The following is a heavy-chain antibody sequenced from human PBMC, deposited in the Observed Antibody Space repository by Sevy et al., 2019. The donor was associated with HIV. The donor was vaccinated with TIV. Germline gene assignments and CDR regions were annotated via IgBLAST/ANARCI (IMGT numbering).Heavy chain of an antibody. Sequence: ASVKVSCKVSGYTLTELSMHWLRQAPGKGLEWVGSFDPEEGETVYENNFQGRVSMTEDTSTDTAYMEVISLKFEDTAVYYFATTKDYYDSSGYPFDYWGQGTLVTVSS. CDR2: FDPEEGET. V-gene: IGHV1-24*01. D-gene: IGHD3-22*01. J-gene: IGHJ4*02. CDR1: GYTLTELS. CDR3: ATTKDYYDSSGYPFDY.